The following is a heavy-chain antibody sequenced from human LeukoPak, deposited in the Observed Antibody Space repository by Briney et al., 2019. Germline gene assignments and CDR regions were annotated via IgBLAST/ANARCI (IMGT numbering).Heavy chain of an antibody. CDR2: MKQDASET. D-gene: IGHD6-13*01. V-gene: IGHV3-7*03. J-gene: IGHJ6*03. Sequence: GGSLRLSCAASGFTFSDYWMNWVRQAPGKGLEWVAYMKQDASETYYVDSVKGRFTISRDNAKNTLYLQMNSLRAEDTAVYYCAKDSSSWGNYYYYMDVWGKGTTVTVSS. CDR1: GFTFSDYW. CDR3: AKDSSSWGNYYYYMDV.